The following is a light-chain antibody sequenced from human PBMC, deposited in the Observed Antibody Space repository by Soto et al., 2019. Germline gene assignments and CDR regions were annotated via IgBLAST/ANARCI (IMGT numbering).Light chain of an antibody. CDR3: QQYNSYVLT. V-gene: IGKV1-5*03. CDR2: RAS. CDR1: QSISSW. J-gene: IGKJ3*01. Sequence: DIQMTHSPSTLSASVGDRVTITCRASQSISSWLAWYQQKPGKAPKLLIYRASNLERGVPSRFSGSGSGTEFTLTISSLQPDDFATYYCQQYNSYVLTFGPGTKVEIK.